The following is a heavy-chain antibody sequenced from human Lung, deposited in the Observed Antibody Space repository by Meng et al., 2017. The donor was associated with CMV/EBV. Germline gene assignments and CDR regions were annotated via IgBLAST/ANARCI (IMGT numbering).Heavy chain of an antibody. CDR2: IRSKANRYAT. CDR3: TRLPDLVD. D-gene: IGHD5-12*01. V-gene: IGHV3-73*01. Sequence: GEXXKISCAASGFTFSGSAMHWVRQASGKGLEWVGSIRSKANRYATAYIESVKGRFTISRDDSRKTAYLQMSSLTTEDSAVYYCTRLPDLVDWGQGTLVTVSS. CDR1: GFTFSGSA. J-gene: IGHJ4*01.